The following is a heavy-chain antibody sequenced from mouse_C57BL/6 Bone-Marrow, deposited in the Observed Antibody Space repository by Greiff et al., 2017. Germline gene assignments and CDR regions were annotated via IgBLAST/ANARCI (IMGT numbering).Heavy chain of an antibody. CDR1: GFTFTDYY. CDR2: IRNKANGYTT. V-gene: IGHV7-3*01. CDR3: ARHYYGSSYLGWFAY. Sequence: EVQRVESGGGLVQPGGSLSLSCAASGFTFTDYYMSWVRQPPGKALEWLGFIRNKANGYTTEYSASVKGRFTISRDNSQSILYLQMNALRAEDSATYYCARHYYGSSYLGWFAYWGQGTLVTVSA. J-gene: IGHJ3*01. D-gene: IGHD1-1*01.